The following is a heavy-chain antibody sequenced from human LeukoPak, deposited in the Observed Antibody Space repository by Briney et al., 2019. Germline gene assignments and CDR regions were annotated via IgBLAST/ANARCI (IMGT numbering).Heavy chain of an antibody. J-gene: IGHJ4*02. CDR3: ARDYDYGFDN. CDR1: GFTFSDYF. CDR2: ISRSGTTI. V-gene: IGHV3-11*04. Sequence: GGSLRLSCTASGFTFSDYFMSWIRQAPGKGLEWISQISRSGTTIYYADSVRGRFTISRDNAKNSLYLQLSSLRAEDTAVYYCARDYDYGFDNWGQGTLVTVSS. D-gene: IGHD4-17*01.